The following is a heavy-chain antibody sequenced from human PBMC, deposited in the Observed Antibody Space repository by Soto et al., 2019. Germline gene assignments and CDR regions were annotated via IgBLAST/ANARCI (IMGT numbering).Heavy chain of an antibody. CDR1: GFSFSDDW. V-gene: IGHV3-74*01. CDR2: VSSVGSTT. J-gene: IGHJ4*02. Sequence: GESLKISCEASGFSFSDDWMHWVRQAPGKGLVWVSSVSSVGSTTDYADSVKGRFTISRDNAKNTLYLQMNSLGAEDTAVYYCVRGKYSGSYFFDYWGQGTLVTVSS. CDR3: VRGKYSGSYFFDY. D-gene: IGHD1-26*01.